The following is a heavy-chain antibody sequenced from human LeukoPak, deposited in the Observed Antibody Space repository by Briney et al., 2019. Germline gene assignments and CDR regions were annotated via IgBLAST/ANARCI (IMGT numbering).Heavy chain of an antibody. CDR3: ARTRWLQLDHFDY. CDR1: GGTFSNYA. J-gene: IGHJ4*02. V-gene: IGHV1-18*01. CDR2: ISAYNGNT. D-gene: IGHD5-24*01. Sequence: ASVKVSCKASGGTFSNYAISWVRQAPGQGLEWMGWISAYNGNTNYAQKLQGRVTMTTDTSTSTAYMELRSLRSDDTAVYYCARTRWLQLDHFDYWGQGTLVTVSS.